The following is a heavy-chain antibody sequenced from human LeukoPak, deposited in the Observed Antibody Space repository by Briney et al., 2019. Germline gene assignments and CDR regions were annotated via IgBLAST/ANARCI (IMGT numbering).Heavy chain of an antibody. V-gene: IGHV1-18*04. CDR1: GYTFTSYG. D-gene: IGHD3-22*01. J-gene: IGHJ4*02. Sequence: ASVKVSCKASGYTFTSYGITWVRQAPRQGLEWMGWISTYTGNTNYAQKLQGRVTMTTDTSTGTAYMELRSLRSDDAAVYYCARDYDDSSGYCHFDYWGQGTLVTVSS. CDR2: ISTYTGNT. CDR3: ARDYDDSSGYCHFDY.